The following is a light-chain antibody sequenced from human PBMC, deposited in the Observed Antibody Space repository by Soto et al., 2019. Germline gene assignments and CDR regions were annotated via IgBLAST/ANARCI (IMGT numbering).Light chain of an antibody. V-gene: IGLV2-14*01. CDR1: SSDVGAYNY. Sequence: QSVLTQPASVSVSPGQSITISCTGTSSDVGAYNYVSWFQQHPGKAPKLMIYEVSNRPSGVSNRFSGSRSVNTASLTISGLQPEDEADYYCSSYTISGTYVFGTGTKVTVL. CDR3: SSYTISGTYV. J-gene: IGLJ1*01. CDR2: EVS.